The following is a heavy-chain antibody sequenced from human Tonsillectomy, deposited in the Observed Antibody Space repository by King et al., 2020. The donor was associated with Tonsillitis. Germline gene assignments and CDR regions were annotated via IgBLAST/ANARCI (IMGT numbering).Heavy chain of an antibody. V-gene: IGHV3-33*08. D-gene: IGHD5-24*01. J-gene: IGHJ3*01. CDR2: IWYDGSYK. CDR1: GFTLSSYG. Sequence: VQLVESGGGVVQPGRSLRLSCAASGFTLSSYGMHWVRQAPGKGLEWVAAIWYDGSYKYYADSVKGRFTVSRDNSKSTLYLQMNSLRAEDTAVYYCASGGWLHSPNAFDLWGQGTMVTVSS. CDR3: ASGGWLHSPNAFDL.